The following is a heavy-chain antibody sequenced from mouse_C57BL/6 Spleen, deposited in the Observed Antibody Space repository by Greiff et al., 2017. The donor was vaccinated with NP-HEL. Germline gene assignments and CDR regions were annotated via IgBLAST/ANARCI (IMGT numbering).Heavy chain of an antibody. CDR1: GYTFTGYW. CDR2: IFPGSGST. D-gene: IGHD2-5*01. CDR3: ASACYSIYAGFAY. J-gene: IGHJ3*01. V-gene: IGHV1-9*01. Sequence: VQLQQSGAELMKPGASVKLSCKATGYTFTGYWIAWVKQRPGTGLEWIGEIFPGSGSTNYNEKFKGKATFTADTSSNTAYMQLSSLTTVDSAIYYCASACYSIYAGFAYWGQGTLVTVSA.